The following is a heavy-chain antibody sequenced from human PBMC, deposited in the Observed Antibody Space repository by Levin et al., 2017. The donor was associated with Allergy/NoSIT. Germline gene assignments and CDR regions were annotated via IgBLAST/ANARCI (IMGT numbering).Heavy chain of an antibody. D-gene: IGHD3/OR15-3a*01. CDR2: ISYDGSNK. V-gene: IGHV3-30-3*01. J-gene: IGHJ4*02. Sequence: PGGSLRLSCAASGFTFSSYAMHWVRQAPGKGLEWVAVISYDGSNKYYADSVKGRFTISRDNSKNTLYLQMNSLRAEDTAVYYCAAGLVIPYYFDYWGQGTLVTVSS. CDR1: GFTFSSYA. CDR3: AAGLVIPYYFDY.